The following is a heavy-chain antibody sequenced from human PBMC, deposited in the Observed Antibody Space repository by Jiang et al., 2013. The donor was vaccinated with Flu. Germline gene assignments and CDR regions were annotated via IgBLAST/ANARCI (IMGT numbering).Heavy chain of an antibody. CDR1: GASINSYY. Sequence: GLVKPSETLSLTCTVSGASINSYYWTWIRQSPGKGLEWIGYVHYSGSTNYNPSLKSRVTISVDTSKNQFSLKLSSVTAADTAVYYCARHGYYYGMDVWGKGTTVTVSS. V-gene: IGHV4-59*08. CDR2: VHYSGST. J-gene: IGHJ6*04. CDR3: ARHGYYYGMDV.